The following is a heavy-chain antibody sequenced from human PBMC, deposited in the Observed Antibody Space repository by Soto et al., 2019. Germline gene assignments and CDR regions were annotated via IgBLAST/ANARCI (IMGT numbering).Heavy chain of an antibody. CDR3: AKDSRLYDSSNWFDS. D-gene: IGHD3-22*01. CDR2: ISGSGGST. J-gene: IGHJ5*01. Sequence: PGGSLRLSCAASGFTFSSYAMSWVRQAPGKGLEWVSGISGSGGSTYYADSVKGRFTISRDNSKNTLYLQMNSLRAEDTAIHYSAKDSRLYDSSNWFDSWGQGTLVTVSS. V-gene: IGHV3-23*01. CDR1: GFTFSSYA.